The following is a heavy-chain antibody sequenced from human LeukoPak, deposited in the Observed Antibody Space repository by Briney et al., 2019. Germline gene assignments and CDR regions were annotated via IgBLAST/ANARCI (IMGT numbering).Heavy chain of an antibody. Sequence: PGGSLRLSCAASGFTFSSYAVHWVSQAPGKGLEWVAVISYDGSNKYYADSVKGRFTISRDNSKNTLYLQMNSLRAEDTAVYYCARTMLRYFDWLAPFDPWGQGTLFTVSS. CDR3: ARTMLRYFDWLAPFDP. J-gene: IGHJ5*02. V-gene: IGHV3-30-3*01. CDR2: ISYDGSNK. D-gene: IGHD3-9*01. CDR1: GFTFSSYA.